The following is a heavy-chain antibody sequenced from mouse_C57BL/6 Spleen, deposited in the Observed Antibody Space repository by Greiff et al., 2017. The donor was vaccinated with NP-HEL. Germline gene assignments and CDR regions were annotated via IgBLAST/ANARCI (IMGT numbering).Heavy chain of an antibody. CDR2: INPYNGDT. Sequence: VQLQQSGPELVKPGDSVKISCKASGYSFTGYFMNWVMQSHGKSLEWIGRINPYNGDTFYNQKFKGKATLTVDKSSSTAHMELRSLTSEDSAVYCCARRGDGYSYFDYWGQGTTLTVSS. J-gene: IGHJ2*01. CDR1: GYSFTGYF. V-gene: IGHV1-20*01. CDR3: ARRGDGYSYFDY. D-gene: IGHD2-3*01.